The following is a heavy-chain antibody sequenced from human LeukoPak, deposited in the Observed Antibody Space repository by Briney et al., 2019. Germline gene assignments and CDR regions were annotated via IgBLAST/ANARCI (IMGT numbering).Heavy chain of an antibody. V-gene: IGHV3-33*01. CDR1: GFTFSSYG. D-gene: IGHD4-17*01. J-gene: IGHJ4*02. Sequence: GGPLRLSCAASGFTFSSYGMHWVRQAPGKGLEWVAVIWYDGSNKYYADSVKGRFTISRDNSKNTLYLQMNSLKTEDTAVYYCTTDPYGDFGPDFDYWGQGTLVTVSS. CDR3: TTDPYGDFGPDFDY. CDR2: IWYDGSNK.